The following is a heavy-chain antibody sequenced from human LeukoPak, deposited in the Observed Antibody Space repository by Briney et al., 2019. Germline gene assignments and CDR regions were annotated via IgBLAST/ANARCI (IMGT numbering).Heavy chain of an antibody. J-gene: IGHJ4*02. CDR1: GASISSGGYA. CDR3: ARASGFPPNYFDY. D-gene: IGHD3-22*01. CDR2: IYQSGRT. Sequence: SETLSLTCAVSGASISSGGYAWSWIWQPPGKGLEWIGNIYQSGRTSYNPSLKSRVTISLDRSKSQFSLKLTSVTAAYTAVFFCARASGFPPNYFDYWGQGTLVTVSS. V-gene: IGHV4-30-2*01.